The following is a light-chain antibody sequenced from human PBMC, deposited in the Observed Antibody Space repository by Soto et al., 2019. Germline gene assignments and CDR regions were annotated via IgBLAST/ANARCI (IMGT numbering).Light chain of an antibody. V-gene: IGLV1-44*01. Sequence: QSVLTQPHSASGTPGQRVTISCSGSSSNIGTSSVHWFQQLPGTAPKLLISTTNQRPSGVPERFSGSKSGTLASLAISGLQSEDEADYYCAAWDDSLNGHGFGTGTKVTVL. CDR3: AAWDDSLNGHG. CDR1: SSNIGTSS. CDR2: TTN. J-gene: IGLJ1*01.